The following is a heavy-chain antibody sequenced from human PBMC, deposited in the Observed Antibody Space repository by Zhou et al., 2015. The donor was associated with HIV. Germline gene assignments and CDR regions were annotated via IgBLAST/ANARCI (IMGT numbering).Heavy chain of an antibody. CDR2: IIPILGIA. CDR1: GGTFSSYT. V-gene: IGHV1-69*02. D-gene: IGHD2-2*01. Sequence: QVQLVQSGAEVKKPGSSVKVSCKASGGTFSSYTISWVRQAPGQGLEWMGRIIPILGIANYAQKFQGRVTITADKSTSTAYMELSSLRSEDTAVYYCARHQPQVVPAATNYYYYGMDVWGQGTTVTVSS. CDR3: ARHQPQVVPAATNYYYYGMDV. J-gene: IGHJ6*02.